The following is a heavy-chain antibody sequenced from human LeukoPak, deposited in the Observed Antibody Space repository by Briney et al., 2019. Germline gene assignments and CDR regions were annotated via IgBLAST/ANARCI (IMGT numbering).Heavy chain of an antibody. V-gene: IGHV3-74*01. CDR2: INSDGNSA. CDR1: GFTFSSYW. CDR3: AKDYIYRPTAAFDI. J-gene: IGHJ3*02. D-gene: IGHD5-24*01. Sequence: GGSLRLSCAGSGFTFSSYWMHWVRQAPGKGLVWVSRINSDGNSASYADSVKGRFTISRDNAKNTLYLQMNSLRAEDTAVYYCAKDYIYRPTAAFDIWGQGTMVTVSS.